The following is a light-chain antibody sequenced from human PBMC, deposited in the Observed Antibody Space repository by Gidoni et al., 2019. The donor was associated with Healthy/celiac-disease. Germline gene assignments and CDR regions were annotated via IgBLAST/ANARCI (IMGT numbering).Light chain of an antibody. CDR1: QSVLYSSNNKNY. J-gene: IGKJ2*01. CDR2: WAY. CDR3: QQYYSTPMYT. V-gene: IGKV4-1*01. Sequence: DLVMTQSPDSLAVSLGERATINCKSSQSVLYSSNNKNYLAWYQQKPGQPPKLLIYWAYTRESGVPDRFSGSGSGTDFNLTISSLQAEDVAVYYCQQYYSTPMYTFGQGTKLEIK.